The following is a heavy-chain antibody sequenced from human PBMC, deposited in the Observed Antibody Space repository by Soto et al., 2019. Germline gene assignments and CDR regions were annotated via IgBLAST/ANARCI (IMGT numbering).Heavy chain of an antibody. D-gene: IGHD2-15*01. V-gene: IGHV3-48*02. CDR3: ARGYCHGGSCYQGIY. CDR2: ITGSSRAI. Sequence: EVHLVESGGGSVQPGGSLRLSCAASGFTFNSYSMHWVRQAPGKGLEWVSYITGSSRAIYYADSVKGRFTISRDNAKNSRSLQMNSLRDEDTAVYYCARGYCHGGSCYQGIYWGQGTLVSFSS. CDR1: GFTFNSYS. J-gene: IGHJ4*02.